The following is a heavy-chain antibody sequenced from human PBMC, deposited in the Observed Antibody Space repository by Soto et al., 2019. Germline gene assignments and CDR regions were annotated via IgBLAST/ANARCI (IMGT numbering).Heavy chain of an antibody. D-gene: IGHD6-19*01. Sequence: QVQVVESGGGVVQPGRSLRLSCTASGFTFRSHAMHWVRQAPGKGLEWVAQVWYDGSNKYYADSVKGRFTISRDNSKNPLSVQMQSLTVQDTSLYYCARDGQWLAQSALDVWGQGTSVTVS. CDR2: VWYDGSNK. CDR1: GFTFRSHA. J-gene: IGHJ6*02. V-gene: IGHV3-33*01. CDR3: ARDGQWLAQSALDV.